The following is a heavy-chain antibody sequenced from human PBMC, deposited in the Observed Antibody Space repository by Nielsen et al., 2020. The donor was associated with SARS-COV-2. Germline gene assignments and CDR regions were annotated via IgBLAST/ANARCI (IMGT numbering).Heavy chain of an antibody. CDR3: ARHRGGYIDY. CDR2: ISYNGDT. Sequence: ASVKVSCKASGYSFANYGISWVRQAPGQGLEWMGWISYNGDTNYSEKFQGRVTITRDTSASTAYMELSSLRSEDTALYYCARHRGGYIDYWGQGTLVTVSS. V-gene: IGHV1-18*04. D-gene: IGHD3-10*01. CDR1: GYSFANYG. J-gene: IGHJ4*02.